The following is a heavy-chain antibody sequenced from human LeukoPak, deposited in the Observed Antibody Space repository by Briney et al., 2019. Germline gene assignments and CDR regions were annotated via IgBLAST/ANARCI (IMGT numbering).Heavy chain of an antibody. Sequence: SSETLSLTCIVSGGSISSYYWSWIRQPPGKGLEWIGYIYSSGSTDYNPSLKSRATISLDTSNHQFSLKLTSVTAADTAVYYCARRVGIHLWSLYFDYWGQGSLVTVSS. CDR1: GGSISSYY. CDR2: IYSSGST. J-gene: IGHJ4*02. V-gene: IGHV4-59*08. D-gene: IGHD5-18*01. CDR3: ARRVGIHLWSLYFDY.